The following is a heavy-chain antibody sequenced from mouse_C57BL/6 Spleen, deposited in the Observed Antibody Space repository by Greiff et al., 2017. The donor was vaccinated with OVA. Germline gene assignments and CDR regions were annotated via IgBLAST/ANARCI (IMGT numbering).Heavy chain of an antibody. Sequence: EVQLQQSGPELVKPGASVKIPCKASGYTFTDYNMDWVKQSHGKSLEWIGDINPNNGGTIYNQKFKGKATLTVDKSSSSAYMELRSLTSEDTAVYYCARGIYYDYADAFFDYWGQGTTLTVSS. CDR2: INPNNGGT. D-gene: IGHD2-4*01. CDR1: GYTFTDYN. V-gene: IGHV1-18*01. J-gene: IGHJ2*01. CDR3: ARGIYYDYADAFFDY.